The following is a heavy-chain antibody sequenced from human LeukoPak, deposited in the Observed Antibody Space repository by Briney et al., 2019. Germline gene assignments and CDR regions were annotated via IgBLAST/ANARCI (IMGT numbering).Heavy chain of an antibody. CDR2: ISAYNGNT. J-gene: IGHJ4*02. CDR1: GYTFTSYG. Sequence: ASVKVSCKASGYTFTSYGISWVRQAPGQGLEWMGWISAYNGNTNYAQKLQGRVTMTTDTSTSTAYMELRSLRSDDTAVYYCARDSPIAAAVLSFGYWGQGTLVTVSS. D-gene: IGHD6-13*01. CDR3: ARDSPIAAAVLSFGY. V-gene: IGHV1-18*01.